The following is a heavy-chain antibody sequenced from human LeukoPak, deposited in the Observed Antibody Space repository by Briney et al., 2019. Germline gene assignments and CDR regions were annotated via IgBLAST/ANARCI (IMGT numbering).Heavy chain of an antibody. CDR1: GYTFSDYG. Sequence: GRSLRLSCAASGYTFSDYGIHWVRQAPGKGLEWVAVIWYDGTNKYYGDSVKGRFTISRDNSKNTLYLQMNSLRAEDTAVYYCAKDRGSYSTTADSWGQGTLVTVSS. CDR2: IWYDGTNK. CDR3: AKDRGSYSTTADS. J-gene: IGHJ5*01. V-gene: IGHV3-33*06. D-gene: IGHD1-26*01.